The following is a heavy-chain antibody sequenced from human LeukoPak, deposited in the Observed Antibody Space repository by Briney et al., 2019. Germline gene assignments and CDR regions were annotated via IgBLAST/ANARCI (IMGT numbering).Heavy chain of an antibody. Sequence: PGRSLRLSCVGSGFSFNSYGMHWVRHVPGEGLEWVSFISYDGTNEDYGDSVKGRFTISRDNSKNTLYLQMNSLRAEDTAVYYCASILDYGDSDYFDYWGQGTLVTASS. J-gene: IGHJ4*02. CDR1: GFSFNSYG. CDR3: ASILDYGDSDYFDY. D-gene: IGHD4-17*01. CDR2: ISYDGTNE. V-gene: IGHV3-33*05.